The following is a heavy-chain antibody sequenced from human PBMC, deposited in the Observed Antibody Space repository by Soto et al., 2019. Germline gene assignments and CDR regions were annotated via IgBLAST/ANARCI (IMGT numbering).Heavy chain of an antibody. CDR2: IFHSGIS. CDR1: GGSITTVGYS. D-gene: IGHD6-6*01. Sequence: SETLSLTCAVSGGSITTVGYSWSWIRQPPGKGLEWIGYIFHSGISYSNPSLKGRVTMSVDGSKNRFSLRLSSVTAADTAVYYCARRISARTYYFDYWGLGTLVTVSS. V-gene: IGHV4-30-2*01. CDR3: ARRISARTYYFDY. J-gene: IGHJ4*02.